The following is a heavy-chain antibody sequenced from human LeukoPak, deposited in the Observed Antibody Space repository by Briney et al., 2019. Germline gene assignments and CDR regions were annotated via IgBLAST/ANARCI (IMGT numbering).Heavy chain of an antibody. D-gene: IGHD1-14*01. J-gene: IGHJ5*02. V-gene: IGHV4-39*01. CDR2: MSYTGPT. Sequence: PSETLSLTGTVSDASVSSSGFHWGWLRQPPGKGLEWIGTMSYTGPTYYNPSLHSRVIISLDTSKNQLALRLSAVSAADTAVYYCARRLDVAGGWFDHWGEGTLVTVSS. CDR3: ARRLDVAGGWFDH. CDR1: DASVSSSGFH.